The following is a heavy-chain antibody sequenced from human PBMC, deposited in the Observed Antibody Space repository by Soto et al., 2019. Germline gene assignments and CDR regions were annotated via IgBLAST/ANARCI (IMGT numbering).Heavy chain of an antibody. CDR3: ARDQGYCTNGVCYYYYYYGMDV. V-gene: IGHV3-30-3*01. CDR1: GFTFSSYA. J-gene: IGHJ6*02. Sequence: VGSLRLSCAASGFTFSSYAMHWVRQAPGKGLEWVAVISYDGSNKYYADSVKGRFTISRDNSKNTLYLQMNSLRAEDTAVYYCARDQGYCTNGVCYYYYYYGMDVWGQGTTVTVSS. D-gene: IGHD2-8*01. CDR2: ISYDGSNK.